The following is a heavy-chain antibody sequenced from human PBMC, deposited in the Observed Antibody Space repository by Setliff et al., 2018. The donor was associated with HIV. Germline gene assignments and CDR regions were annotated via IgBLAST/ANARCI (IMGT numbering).Heavy chain of an antibody. CDR3: ARASSRLNCSGGSCYRAHYAFDI. V-gene: IGHV4-61*09. Sequence: SETLSLTCTVSGGSISSGSYYWSWIRQPAGKGLEWIGHIYTSGSTNYNPSPKSRVTISVDTSKNQFSLKLSSVTAADTAVYYCARASSRLNCSGGSCYRAHYAFDIWGQGTMVTVSS. CDR2: IYTSGST. D-gene: IGHD2-15*01. J-gene: IGHJ3*02. CDR1: GGSISSGSYY.